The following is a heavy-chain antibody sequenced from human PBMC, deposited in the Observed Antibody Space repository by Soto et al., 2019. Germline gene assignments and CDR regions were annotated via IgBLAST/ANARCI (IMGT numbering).Heavy chain of an antibody. CDR3: ARDRTRFDL. CDR1: GVTFSIYS. V-gene: IGHV3-48*02. CDR2: ISSSSEFI. J-gene: IGHJ4*02. Sequence: GGSLRLSCAASGVTFSIYSINWVRQAPGKGLEWVSYISSSSEFIYYADSVKGRFTISRDNGKNSLYLQMNSLRDEDTAVYYCARDRTRFDLWGQGTLVTVSS.